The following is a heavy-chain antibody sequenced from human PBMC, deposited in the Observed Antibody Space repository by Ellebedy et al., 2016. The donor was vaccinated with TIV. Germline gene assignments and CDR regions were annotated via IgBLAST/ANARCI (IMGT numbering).Heavy chain of an antibody. CDR2: VYHSGDN. J-gene: IGHJ5*02. V-gene: IGHV4-4*02. CDR1: GGSINSENY. CDR3: ARDWTRGGGYFASWFDP. Sequence: MPSETLSLTCGVSGGSINSENYWRWVRQSPGRGREWIGAVYHSGDNNYIPSLRSRVSISVEKSKRQFSLRLMSITAADTAVYYCARDWTRGGGYFASWFDPWGQGTPVTVSS. D-gene: IGHD2/OR15-2a*01.